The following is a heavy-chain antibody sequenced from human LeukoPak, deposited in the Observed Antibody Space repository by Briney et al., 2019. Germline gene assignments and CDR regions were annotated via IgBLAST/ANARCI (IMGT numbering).Heavy chain of an antibody. CDR3: ARAAPIMITFRCVIVGGGFDY. Sequence: RGSLRLSSAPPGFTFFSSELHWVCQATGKGLEWVSAIGTAGDPYYPGSVKGRFTISRENAKNSLYLQMNSLRAEDMAVYYCARAAPIMITFRCVIVGGGFDYRRQGTLVTVSS. CDR2: IGTAGDP. V-gene: IGHV3-13*05. CDR1: GFTFFSSE. J-gene: IGHJ4*02. D-gene: IGHD3-16*02.